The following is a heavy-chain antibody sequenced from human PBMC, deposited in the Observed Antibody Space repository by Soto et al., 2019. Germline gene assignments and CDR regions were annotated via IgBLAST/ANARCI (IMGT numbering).Heavy chain of an antibody. Sequence: ASETLSLTCSVAGGSISSGCYSWSWIRQPPGKVLEWLGYISQSGATYYNPSLERRVTISMDTSKNAFSLNLSSVTADDTAVYYCARGIWNIEEMIYGFYFDPWGPGTLVTVSS. CDR3: ARGIWNIEEMIYGFYFDP. J-gene: IGHJ5*02. CDR1: GGSISSGCYS. D-gene: IGHD2-8*01. CDR2: ISQSGAT. V-gene: IGHV4-30-2*01.